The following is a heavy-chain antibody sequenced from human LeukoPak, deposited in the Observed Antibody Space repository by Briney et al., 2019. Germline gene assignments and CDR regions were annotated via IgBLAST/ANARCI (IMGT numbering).Heavy chain of an antibody. CDR1: GFTFSSYS. J-gene: IGHJ6*03. V-gene: IGHV3-21*01. D-gene: IGHD3-10*01. CDR3: AREAGLNYYYMDV. Sequence: GGSLRLSCAASGFTFSSYSMNWVRQASGKGLEWVSSISSSSSYIYYADSVKGRFTISRDNAKNSLYLQMNSLRAEDTAVYYCAREAGLNYYYMDVWGKGTTVTVSS. CDR2: ISSSSSYI.